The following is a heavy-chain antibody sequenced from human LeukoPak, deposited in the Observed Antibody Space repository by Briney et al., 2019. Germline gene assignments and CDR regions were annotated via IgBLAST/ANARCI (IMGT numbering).Heavy chain of an antibody. Sequence: GGSLRLSCAASGFSSDDFAMMWVRQVPGKGLEWVSVITWNGGRTAYADSVKGRFTISRDNAKNSLYLQMNSLRVEDTALFYCARGKGDCRSTSCYVDYWGLGTLVTVSS. CDR1: GFSSDDFA. J-gene: IGHJ4*02. V-gene: IGHV3-20*04. D-gene: IGHD2-2*01. CDR2: ITWNGGRT. CDR3: ARGKGDCRSTSCYVDY.